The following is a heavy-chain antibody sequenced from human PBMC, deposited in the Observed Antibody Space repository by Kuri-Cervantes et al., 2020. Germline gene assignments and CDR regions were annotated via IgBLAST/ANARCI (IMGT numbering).Heavy chain of an antibody. CDR1: GFTFSSYA. CDR3: ARSKPFGESYFDN. V-gene: IGHV3-23*01. Sequence: GESLKISCAASGFTFSSYAMSWVRQAPGKGLEWVSAISGSGGSTYYADSVKGRFTISRDNSKNTLYLQVNSLRADDTAVYYCARSKPFGESYFDNWGQGTLVTVSS. D-gene: IGHD3-10*01. CDR2: ISGSGGST. J-gene: IGHJ4*02.